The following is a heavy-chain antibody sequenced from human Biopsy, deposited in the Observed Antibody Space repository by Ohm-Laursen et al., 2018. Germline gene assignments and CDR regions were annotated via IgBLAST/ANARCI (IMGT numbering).Heavy chain of an antibody. V-gene: IGHV4-59*11. CDR1: GGSFTGHY. D-gene: IGHD4-23*01. Sequence: TLSLTCPVSGGSFTGHYWSWIRQPQGEGLERIGHISYTGYTSYNASLKSRVTISVDTSRNHFSLRLSSLTAADTAVYYCARGSNDFGGLYFPRWGQGTLLTVSS. J-gene: IGHJ4*02. CDR2: ISYTGYT. CDR3: ARGSNDFGGLYFPR.